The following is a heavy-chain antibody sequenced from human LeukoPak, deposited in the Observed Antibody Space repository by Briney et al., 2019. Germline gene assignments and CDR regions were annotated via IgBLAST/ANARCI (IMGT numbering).Heavy chain of an antibody. CDR3: AHRGPGHLTGWDNSYFDN. J-gene: IGHJ4*02. Sequence: SGPTLVNPTQTLTLTCTFSGFSLYSSGVGVGWIRQPPGKALEWLAVIYWDDDKRYNPSLRSRLTMSKDASKSQVFLVMSNMDPVDTATYYRAHRGPGHLTGWDNSYFDNWGPGTLVAVSS. D-gene: IGHD1/OR15-1a*01. V-gene: IGHV2-5*02. CDR2: IYWDDDK. CDR1: GFSLYSSGVG.